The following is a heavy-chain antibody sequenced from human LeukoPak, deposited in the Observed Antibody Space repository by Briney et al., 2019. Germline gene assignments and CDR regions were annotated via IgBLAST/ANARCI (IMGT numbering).Heavy chain of an antibody. J-gene: IGHJ4*02. V-gene: IGHV4-59*01. CDR1: GGSISSYY. CDR2: IHYSGST. Sequence: PSETLSLTCTVSGGSISSYYWSWIRQPPGKGLEWIGYIHYSGSTNYNPSLKSRVTISVDTSKNQFSLKLSSVAAADTAVYYCARGRRDGYNPPDYWGQGTLVTVSS. D-gene: IGHD5-12*01. CDR3: ARGRRDGYNPPDY.